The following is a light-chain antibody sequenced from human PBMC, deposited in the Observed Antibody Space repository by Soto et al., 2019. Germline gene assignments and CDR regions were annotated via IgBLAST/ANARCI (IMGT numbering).Light chain of an antibody. CDR1: SGSIATNY. J-gene: IGLJ2*01. V-gene: IGLV6-57*02. Sequence: NFMLTQPHSVSESPGKTVTISCTGSSGSIATNYVQWYQQRPGSAHTTVIYEDTQRPSGVPERFSGSIDSSSNSASLTISGLKTEDEADYYCQSYDGSNPDVVFGGGTKLTVL. CDR3: QSYDGSNPDVV. CDR2: EDT.